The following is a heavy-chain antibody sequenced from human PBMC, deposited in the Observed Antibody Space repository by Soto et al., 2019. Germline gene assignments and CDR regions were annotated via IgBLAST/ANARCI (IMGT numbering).Heavy chain of an antibody. CDR2: IIPIFGTA. D-gene: IGHD6-13*01. J-gene: IGHJ6*02. Sequence: QVQLVQSGAEVKKPGSSVKVSCKASGGTFSSYAISWVRQAPGQGLEWMGGIIPIFGTANYAQKFQGRVTITADESTSTAYMALSSLRSEDTAVYYCARSLYSTPRYYYGMDVWGQGTTVTVSS. CDR1: GGTFSSYA. V-gene: IGHV1-69*12. CDR3: ARSLYSTPRYYYGMDV.